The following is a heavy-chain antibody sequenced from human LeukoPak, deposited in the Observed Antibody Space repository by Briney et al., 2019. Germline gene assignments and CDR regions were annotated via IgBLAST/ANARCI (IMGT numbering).Heavy chain of an antibody. Sequence: PGGSLRLSCVASVFTFRSYAMQWVRQAPGKGLEWVSYITYNNGTIFYADSVKGRFTISRDNAKASLYLQMSRLRDEDTAVYYCARDSGYSYADDYWGQGTLVTVSS. V-gene: IGHV3-48*02. CDR1: VFTFRSYA. J-gene: IGHJ4*02. D-gene: IGHD5-18*01. CDR2: ITYNNGTI. CDR3: ARDSGYSYADDY.